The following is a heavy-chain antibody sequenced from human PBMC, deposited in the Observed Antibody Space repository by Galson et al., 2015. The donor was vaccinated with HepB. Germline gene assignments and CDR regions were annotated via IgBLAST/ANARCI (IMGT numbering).Heavy chain of an antibody. J-gene: IGHJ1*01. CDR3: AKEYGGGYYDILTGLILGYFQH. D-gene: IGHD3-9*01. CDR2: ISGSGGST. V-gene: IGHV3-23*01. CDR1: GFTFSSYA. Sequence: SLRLSCAASGFTFSSYAMSWVRQAPGKGLEWVSAISGSGGSTYYADSVKGRFTISRDNSKNTLYLQMNSLRAEDTAVYYCAKEYGGGYYDILTGLILGYFQHWGQGTLVTVSS.